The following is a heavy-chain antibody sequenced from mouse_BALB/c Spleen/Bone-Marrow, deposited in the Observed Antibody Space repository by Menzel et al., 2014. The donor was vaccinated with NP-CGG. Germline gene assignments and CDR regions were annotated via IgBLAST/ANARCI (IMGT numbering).Heavy chain of an antibody. V-gene: IGHV1S34*01. CDR2: ISCYNGAT. CDR3: VRRGSPIVYYAMDS. Sequence: LVKTGASVKISCKASGYSFTGYYTHWVKQSHGKSLEWIGYISCYNGATSYNQNFKGKATFTVDTSSSTAYMQFNSLTSEDSAVYYCVRRGSPIVYYAMDSWGQGTSVTVSS. CDR1: GYSFTGYY. J-gene: IGHJ4*01.